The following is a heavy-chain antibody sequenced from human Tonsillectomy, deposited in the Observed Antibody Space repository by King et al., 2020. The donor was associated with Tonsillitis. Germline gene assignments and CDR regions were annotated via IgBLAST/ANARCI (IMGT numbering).Heavy chain of an antibody. Sequence: EVQLVESGGGLVQPGGSLRLSCAASGFTFSSYAMSWVRQAPGKGLECVSAISGSGGSIYYADSVKGRFTISRDNSKNTLYLQVNSLRAEDTAVYYCAKEYYDILTGYYARPFDYWGQGTLVTVSS. J-gene: IGHJ4*02. CDR3: AKEYYDILTGYYARPFDY. D-gene: IGHD3-9*01. V-gene: IGHV3-23*04. CDR1: GFTFSSYA. CDR2: ISGSGGSI.